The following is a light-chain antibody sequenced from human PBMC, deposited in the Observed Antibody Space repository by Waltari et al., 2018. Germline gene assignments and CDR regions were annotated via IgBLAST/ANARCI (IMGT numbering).Light chain of an antibody. V-gene: IGLV3-1*01. CDR3: QAWDSSTAVA. CDR2: QDT. CDR1: KLGDKY. Sequence: SYELTQPPSVSVSPGQTASITCSGDKLGDKYASWYQQKSGQSPALVIYQDTKRPSGIPERFSGSNSRNTATLTISGTQALDEADYYCQAWDSSTAVAFGGGTKLTVL. J-gene: IGLJ2*01.